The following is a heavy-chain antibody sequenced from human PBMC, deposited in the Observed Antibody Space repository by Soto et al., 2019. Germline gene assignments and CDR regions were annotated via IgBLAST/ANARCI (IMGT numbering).Heavy chain of an antibody. V-gene: IGHV4-31*03. CDR3: ARESTARYAFDY. Sequence: QVQLQESGPGLVKPSQTLSLTCTVSGGSISSGGYYWSWIRQHPGKGLEWIGYIYYSGSTYYNPSLKSRVTISVDTSKNQCSLKLSSVTAADTAVYYCARESTARYAFDYWGQGTLVTVSS. J-gene: IGHJ4*02. CDR2: IYYSGST. CDR1: GGSISSGGYY. D-gene: IGHD5-12*01.